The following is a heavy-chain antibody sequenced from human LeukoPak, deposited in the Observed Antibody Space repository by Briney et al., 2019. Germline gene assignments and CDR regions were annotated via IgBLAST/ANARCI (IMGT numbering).Heavy chain of an antibody. CDR1: GFTFSSYE. D-gene: IGHD5-12*01. J-gene: IGHJ4*02. V-gene: IGHV3-21*01. Sequence: PGGSLRLSCAASGFTFSSYEMNWVRQAPGKGLEWVSHISSSSSYIYYADSVKGRFTISRDNAKNSLYLQMNSLRAEDTAVYYCARGVGGYEGYFDYWGQGTLVTVSS. CDR3: ARGVGGYEGYFDY. CDR2: ISSSSSYI.